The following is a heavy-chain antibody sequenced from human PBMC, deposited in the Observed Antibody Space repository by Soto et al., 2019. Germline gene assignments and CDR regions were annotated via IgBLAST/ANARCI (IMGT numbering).Heavy chain of an antibody. D-gene: IGHD3-22*01. Sequence: QVQLVESGGGLVKPGGSLRLSCAASGFTFSDYYMSWIRQAPGKGLEWVSYISSSSSYTNYADSMKGRFTISRDNAKNSLYLQMNSLRAEDTAVYYCARTDSSGYNDYWGQGTLVTVSS. CDR3: ARTDSSGYNDY. CDR2: ISSSSSYT. J-gene: IGHJ4*02. V-gene: IGHV3-11*05. CDR1: GFTFSDYY.